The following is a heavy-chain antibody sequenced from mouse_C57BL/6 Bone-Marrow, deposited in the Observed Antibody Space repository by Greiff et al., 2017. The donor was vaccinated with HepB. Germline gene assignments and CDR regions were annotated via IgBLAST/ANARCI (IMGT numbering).Heavy chain of an antibody. CDR1: GYTFTSYW. CDR2: IDPSDSYT. Sequence: QVQLQQPGAELVMPGASVKLSCKASGYTFTSYWMHWVKQRPGQGLEWIGEIDPSDSYTNYNQKFKGKSTLTVDKSSSTAYMQLSSLTSEDSAVYYCARESYGSSRYYFDYWGQGTTLTVSS. CDR3: ARESYGSSRYYFDY. D-gene: IGHD1-1*01. V-gene: IGHV1-69*01. J-gene: IGHJ2*01.